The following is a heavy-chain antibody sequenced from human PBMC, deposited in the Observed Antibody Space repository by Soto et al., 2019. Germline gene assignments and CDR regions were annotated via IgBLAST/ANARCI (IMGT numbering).Heavy chain of an antibody. Sequence: PGGSLRLSCAASGFTFSSYALHWVRQAPGKGLEWVAFISYDGSNKYYADSVKGRFTISRDNSKNTLYLQMNSLRAEDTAVYYCARGFLGSGSYSAAFDYWGQGTLVTVSS. CDR1: GFTFSSYA. CDR2: ISYDGSNK. J-gene: IGHJ4*02. D-gene: IGHD3-10*01. V-gene: IGHV3-30-3*01. CDR3: ARGFLGSGSYSAAFDY.